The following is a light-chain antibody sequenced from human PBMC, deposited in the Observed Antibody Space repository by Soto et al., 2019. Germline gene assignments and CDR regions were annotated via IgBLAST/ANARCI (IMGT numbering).Light chain of an antibody. CDR3: QQYVDGSLPR. J-gene: IGKJ5*01. Sequence: EIVLTQSPGTLSLSPGERATLSCRASQSVVSDLAWYQHKTGQSPRLLITDASTRATGIPDRFSGSGSGTDFTLSIIRLEPEDYALYYCQQYVDGSLPRFGRGTRLEIK. CDR2: DAS. CDR1: QSVVSD. V-gene: IGKV3-20*01.